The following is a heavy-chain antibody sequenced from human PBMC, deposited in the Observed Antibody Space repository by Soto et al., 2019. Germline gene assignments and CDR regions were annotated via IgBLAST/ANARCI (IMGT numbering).Heavy chain of an antibody. V-gene: IGHV3-11*05. J-gene: IGHJ6*02. CDR3: ARDLAVTTVYYYYGMDV. CDR2: ISSSSSYT. Sequence: QVQLVESGRGLVKPGGSLRLSCAASGFTFSDYYMSWIRQAPGKGLEWVSYISSSSSYTNYADSVKGRFTISRDNAKNSLYLQMNSLRAEDTAVYYCARDLAVTTVYYYYGMDVWGQGTTVTVSS. CDR1: GFTFSDYY. D-gene: IGHD4-17*01.